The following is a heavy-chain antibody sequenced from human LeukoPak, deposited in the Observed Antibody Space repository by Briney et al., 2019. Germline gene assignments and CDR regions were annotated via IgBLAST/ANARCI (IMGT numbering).Heavy chain of an antibody. CDR3: ARARGYSGYESEWYYYGMDV. D-gene: IGHD5-12*01. V-gene: IGHV3-53*01. J-gene: IGHJ6*02. Sequence: GGSLRLSCAASGFAVSSNYMSWVRQAPGKGLEWVSVIYSGGSTYYADSVKGRFTISRDNSKNTLYVQMNSLRAEDTAVYYCARARGYSGYESEWYYYGMDVWGQGTTVTVSS. CDR1: GFAVSSNY. CDR2: IYSGGST.